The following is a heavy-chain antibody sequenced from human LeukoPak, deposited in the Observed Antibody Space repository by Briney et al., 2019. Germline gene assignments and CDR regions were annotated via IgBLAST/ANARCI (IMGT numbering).Heavy chain of an antibody. CDR1: GFTFSSFD. CDR3: AREEWYYFDY. D-gene: IGHD3-3*01. J-gene: IGHJ4*02. CDR2: ISSSGRST. V-gene: IGHV3-48*03. Sequence: GGSLRLSCAASGFTFSSFDMNWVRQAPGKGLEWVSFISSSGRSTHNADSVKGRVTISRDNSKNTLYLQMNSLRAEDMAVYYCAREEWYYFDYWGQGTLVTVSS.